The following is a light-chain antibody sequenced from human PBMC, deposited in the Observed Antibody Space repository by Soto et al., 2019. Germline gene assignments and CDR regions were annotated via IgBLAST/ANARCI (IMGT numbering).Light chain of an antibody. Sequence: EIVMTQSPATLSVSLGERATLSCRASQYISTNLAWYQQKPGQAPRLLIYGASTRATGFPDRFSGSGSGTEFTLTISSLQSADYATYHCQQYNSWPRTFGQGTKVEIK. CDR2: GAS. CDR3: QQYNSWPRT. J-gene: IGKJ1*01. V-gene: IGKV3-15*01. CDR1: QYISTN.